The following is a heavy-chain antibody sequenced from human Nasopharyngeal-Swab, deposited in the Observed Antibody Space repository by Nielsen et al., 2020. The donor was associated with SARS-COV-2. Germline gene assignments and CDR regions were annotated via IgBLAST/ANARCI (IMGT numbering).Heavy chain of an antibody. V-gene: IGHV3-74*01. J-gene: IGHJ4*02. Sequence: GESLKISCAASGFTLSTYWMHWVRQAPGKGLVWVSRINRDGSSTSYADSVKGRFTISRENAKNTLYLQMNSLRVEDTAVYYCARETAVAGDYYCDYWSQGTLVAVSS. CDR1: GFTLSTYW. D-gene: IGHD6-19*01. CDR2: INRDGSST. CDR3: ARETAVAGDYYCDY.